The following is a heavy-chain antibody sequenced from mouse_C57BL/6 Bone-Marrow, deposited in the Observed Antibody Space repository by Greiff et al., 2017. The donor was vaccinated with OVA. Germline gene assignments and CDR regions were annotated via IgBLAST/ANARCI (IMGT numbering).Heavy chain of an antibody. CDR2: ISSGSSTI. J-gene: IGHJ3*01. CDR3: ARQLGRGRAWFAY. V-gene: IGHV5-17*01. D-gene: IGHD4-1*01. CDR1: GFTFSDYG. Sequence: EVQLVESGGGLVKPGGSLKLSCAASGFTFSDYGMHWVRQAPEKGLEWVAYISSGSSTIYYADTVKGRFTISRDNAKNTRFLQMTSLRSEDTAMYNWARQLGRGRAWFAYWGQGTLVTVSA.